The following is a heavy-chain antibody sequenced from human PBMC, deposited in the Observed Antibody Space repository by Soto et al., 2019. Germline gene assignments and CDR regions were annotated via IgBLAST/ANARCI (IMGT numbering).Heavy chain of an antibody. CDR2: IDPKSGGT. J-gene: IGHJ4*02. D-gene: IGHD3-16*01. CDR3: ASVSVDVPE. CDR1: GPTFIAYY. Sequence: QLVQSGAEVKKPGAAVRVSCKTSGPTFIAYYIHWVRQAPGQGLEWMGWIDPKSGGTTYEQKFLGNVTMTRDTSINTAYIDLNRLTSDDTAVYYCASVSVDVPEWGQGTLITVSS. V-gene: IGHV1-2*02.